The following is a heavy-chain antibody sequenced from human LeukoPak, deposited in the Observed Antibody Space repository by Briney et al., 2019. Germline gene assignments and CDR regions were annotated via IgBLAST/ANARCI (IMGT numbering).Heavy chain of an antibody. Sequence: PSETLSLTCTVSGGSISSSSYYWSWIRQPAGKGLEWIGRFYTSGSTNYNPSLESRVTISVDRSKNQFSLKLSSVTAADTAVYYCARGTMVRRYNWFDPWGQGTLVTVSS. D-gene: IGHD3-10*01. CDR2: FYTSGST. V-gene: IGHV4-61*02. CDR1: GGSISSSSYY. J-gene: IGHJ5*02. CDR3: ARGTMVRRYNWFDP.